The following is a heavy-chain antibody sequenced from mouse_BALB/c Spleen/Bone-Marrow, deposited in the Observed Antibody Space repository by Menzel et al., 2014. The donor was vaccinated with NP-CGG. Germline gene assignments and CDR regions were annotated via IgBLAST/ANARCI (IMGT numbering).Heavy chain of an antibody. J-gene: IGHJ1*01. V-gene: IGHV1S130*01. Sequence: QVQLQQSGSVLVRPGASVKLSCKASGYTFTSSWMHWAKQRPGQGLEWIGEIHPNSGNTNYNEKFKGKATLTVDTSSSTAYVDLSSLTSEDSGVDYCEREKIYGTYLWSFNVGGAGTPVPVPS. CDR3: EREKIYGTYLWSFNV. D-gene: IGHD2-1*01. CDR1: GYTFTSSW. CDR2: IHPNSGNT.